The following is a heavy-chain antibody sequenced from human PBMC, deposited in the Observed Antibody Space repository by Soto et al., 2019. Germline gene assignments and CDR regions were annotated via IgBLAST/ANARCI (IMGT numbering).Heavy chain of an antibody. CDR3: ARETSIAGYYDYGMDV. V-gene: IGHV3-33*01. CDR1: GFTFSIYG. CDR2: IWYDGSNK. D-gene: IGHD6-6*01. J-gene: IGHJ6*02. Sequence: GGSLRLSCAASGFTFSIYGMHLVRQSPGKGLEWVAVIWYDGSNKYYADSVKGQFNISRDNSKNTLYLQMNSLRAEDTAVYYCARETSIAGYYDYGMDVWGQGTIVSVSS.